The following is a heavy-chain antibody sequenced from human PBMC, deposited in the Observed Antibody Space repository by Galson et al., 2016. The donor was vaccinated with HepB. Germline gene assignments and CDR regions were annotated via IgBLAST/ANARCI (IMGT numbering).Heavy chain of an antibody. CDR2: ISGSGGST. J-gene: IGHJ4*02. V-gene: IGHV3-23*01. CDR1: GFTFSSYA. D-gene: IGHD3-3*01. CDR3: AKHPLTYYDFWRGSLPTW. Sequence: LRLSCAASGFTFSSYAMSWVRQAPGKGLEWVSAISGSGGSTYYADSVKGRFTISRDNSKNTLYLQMNSLRAEDTAVYYCAKHPLTYYDFWRGSLPTWWGQGTLVTVSA.